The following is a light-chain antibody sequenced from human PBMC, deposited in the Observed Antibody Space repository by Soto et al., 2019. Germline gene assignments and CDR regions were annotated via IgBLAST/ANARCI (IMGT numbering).Light chain of an antibody. CDR3: LQYNSYWT. CDR2: KAS. CDR1: QSIRSW. V-gene: IGKV1-5*03. J-gene: IGKJ1*01. Sequence: DIQMTQSPSTLSASVGGRVTITCRASQSIRSWLAWYQQKPGKAPKLLIYKASSLESGVPSRFSGSGSGTEFTLTISSLQPDDFATYYCLQYNSYWTFGQGTKVDIK.